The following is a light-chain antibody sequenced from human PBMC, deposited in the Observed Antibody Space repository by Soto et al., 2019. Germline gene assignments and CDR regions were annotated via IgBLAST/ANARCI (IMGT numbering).Light chain of an antibody. Sequence: QSALTQPASVSGSPGQSITISCAGTSSDVGSHNLVSWYQHHPGKAPKLMIYEVTDRPSGVSDRFSGSKSGNTASLTISGLRAEDEADYYCSSYTSSTTYVFGTGTKVTVL. V-gene: IGLV2-14*02. CDR1: SSDVGSHNL. CDR3: SSYTSSTTYV. CDR2: EVT. J-gene: IGLJ1*01.